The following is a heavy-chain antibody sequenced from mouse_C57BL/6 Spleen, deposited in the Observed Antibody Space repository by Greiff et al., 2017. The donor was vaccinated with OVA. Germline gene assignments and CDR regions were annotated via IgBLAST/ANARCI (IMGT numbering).Heavy chain of an antibody. V-gene: IGHV5-17*01. CDR3: ARRDSNLYFDY. Sequence: EVKLMESGGGLVKPGGSLKLSCAASGFTFSDYGMHWVRQAPEKGLEWVAYISSGSSTIYYADTVKGRFTISSDNAKNTLFLQMTSLRSEDTAMYYCARRDSNLYFDYWGQGTTLTVSS. CDR1: GFTFSDYG. CDR2: ISSGSSTI. D-gene: IGHD2-5*01. J-gene: IGHJ2*01.